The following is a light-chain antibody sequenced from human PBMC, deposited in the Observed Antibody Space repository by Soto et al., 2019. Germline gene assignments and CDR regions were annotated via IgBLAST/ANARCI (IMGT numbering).Light chain of an antibody. CDR2: EVS. V-gene: IGLV2-14*01. CDR3: SSYTSSSTLV. CDR1: SSDVGGYNY. Sequence: CGLAQPASGSGSPGQSITISCTGTSSDVGGYNYVSWYQQHPGKAPKLMIYEVSNRPSGVSNRFSGSKSGNTASLTISGLQAEDEADYYCSSYTSSSTLVFGTGTKLTVL. J-gene: IGLJ1*01.